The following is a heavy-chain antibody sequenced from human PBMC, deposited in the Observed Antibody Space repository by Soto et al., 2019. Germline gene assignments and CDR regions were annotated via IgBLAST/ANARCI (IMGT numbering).Heavy chain of an antibody. CDR2: ISYDGSNK. V-gene: IGHV3-30-3*01. Sequence: QVQLVESGGGVVQPGRSLRLSCAASGFTFSSYAMHWVRQAPGKGLEWVAVISYDGSNKYYADSVKGRFTISRDNSKNTPYRQMDSLRAEETAVYYCARGYNWNDGPDDYWGQGTLVTVSS. CDR3: ARGYNWNDGPDDY. CDR1: GFTFSSYA. D-gene: IGHD1-1*01. J-gene: IGHJ4*02.